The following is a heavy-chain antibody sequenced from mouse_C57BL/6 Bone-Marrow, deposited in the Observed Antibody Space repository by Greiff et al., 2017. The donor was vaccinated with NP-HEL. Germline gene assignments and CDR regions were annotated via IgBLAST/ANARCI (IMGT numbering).Heavy chain of an antibody. D-gene: IGHD1-1*01. Sequence: EVQLVESGGGLVKPGGSLKLSCAASGFTFSDYGMQWVRQAPEQGLEWVAYISSGSSTIYYEDKVKGRFTISRDNAKNTLFLQMTSLRSEDTAMYYCARGAALLDYGSTWFAYWGQGTLVTVSA. CDR1: GFTFSDYG. J-gene: IGHJ3*01. CDR3: ARGAALLDYGSTWFAY. V-gene: IGHV5-17*01. CDR2: ISSGSSTI.